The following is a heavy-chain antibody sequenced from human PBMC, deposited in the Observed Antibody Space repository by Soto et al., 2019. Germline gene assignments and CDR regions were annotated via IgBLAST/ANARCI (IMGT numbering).Heavy chain of an antibody. CDR3: ARDLAKGGGSPNWFDP. V-gene: IGHV1-2*02. Sequence: ASVKVSCKASGYTFTVYYMHWVQQAPGQGLEWMGWINPKSGGTMYPQKFQGRVTMTWDTSISTAYMALTRLRSDDTAVYYCARDLAKGGGSPNWFDPWGQGTLVTVSS. J-gene: IGHJ5*02. CDR1: GYTFTVYY. CDR2: INPKSGGT. D-gene: IGHD1-26*01.